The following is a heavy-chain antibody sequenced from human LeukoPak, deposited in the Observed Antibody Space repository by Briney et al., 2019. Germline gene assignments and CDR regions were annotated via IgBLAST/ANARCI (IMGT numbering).Heavy chain of an antibody. CDR1: GFTFSSYD. V-gene: IGHV3-64D*06. J-gene: IGHJ4*02. CDR3: VKDKGGYYYGSGSYYTD. D-gene: IGHD3-10*01. CDR2: ISSNGGST. Sequence: PGGSLRLSCAASGFTFSSYDMSWVRQAPGKGLEYVSSISSNGGSTYYADSVKGRFTISRDNSKNTLYLQMSSLRTEDTAVYYCVKDKGGYYYGSGSYYTDWGQGTLVTVSS.